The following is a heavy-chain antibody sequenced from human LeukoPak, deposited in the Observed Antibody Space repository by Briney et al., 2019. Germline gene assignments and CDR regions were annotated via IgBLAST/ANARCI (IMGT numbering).Heavy chain of an antibody. Sequence: PSETLSLTCAVYGGSFSGYYWSWICQPPGKGLEWIGEINHSGSTNYNPSLKSRVTISVDTSKNQFSLKLSSVTAADTAVYYCARVQGSYDFWSGGHYYYYYMDVWGKGTTVTVSS. CDR3: ARVQGSYDFWSGGHYYYYYMDV. V-gene: IGHV4-34*01. CDR1: GGSFSGYY. J-gene: IGHJ6*03. CDR2: INHSGST. D-gene: IGHD3-3*01.